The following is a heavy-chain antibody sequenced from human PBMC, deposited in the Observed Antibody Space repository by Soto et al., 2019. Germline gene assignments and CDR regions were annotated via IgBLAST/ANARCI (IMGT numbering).Heavy chain of an antibody. CDR2: ISTYNGDT. V-gene: IGHV1-18*01. D-gene: IGHD2-15*01. CDR1: GYTFSTSG. Sequence: QVQLVQSGAEVRKPGASVKVSCKASGYTFSTSGMSWLRQAPGQGLEWMGWISTYNGDTNDAPKFQDRVTMTSDTSTSTVYMELRSLRSDDTAVYYCARAGAAPYYYDGMDVWGQGTRVTGSS. CDR3: ARAGAAPYYYDGMDV. J-gene: IGHJ6*01.